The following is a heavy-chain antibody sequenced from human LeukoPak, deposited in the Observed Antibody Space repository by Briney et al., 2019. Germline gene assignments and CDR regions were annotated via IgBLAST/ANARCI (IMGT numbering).Heavy chain of an antibody. CDR1: GGTFSSSA. V-gene: IGHV1-69*04. D-gene: IGHD5-12*01. CDR2: IIPILGIA. J-gene: IGHJ6*02. CDR3: ARDGLRRGYYYYYGMDV. Sequence: SVKVSCKASGGTFSSSAISWVRQAPGQGPEWMGRIIPILGIAKYAQKFQGRVTITADNSTSTAYMELSSLRSEDTAVYYCARDGLRRGYYYYYGMDVWGQGTTVTVSS.